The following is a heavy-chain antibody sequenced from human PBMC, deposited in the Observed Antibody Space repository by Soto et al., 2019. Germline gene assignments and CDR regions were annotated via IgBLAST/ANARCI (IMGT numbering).Heavy chain of an antibody. J-gene: IGHJ6*02. Sequence: QVQLAQSGAEVKKPGSSVRVSCQTSRGTFNTSPISWMRQAPGQGLEWLGDILPVFGMVNYAQQFQDRLILTADDSTSSVCMEVSRLTPEDTAVYFCATPHLRGRHYDFRSPPPASLYHYGLGVWGQGTTVIVSS. CDR3: ATPHLRGRHYDFRSPPPASLYHYGLGV. V-gene: IGHV1-69*01. D-gene: IGHD3-3*01. CDR1: RGTFNTSP. CDR2: ILPVFGMV.